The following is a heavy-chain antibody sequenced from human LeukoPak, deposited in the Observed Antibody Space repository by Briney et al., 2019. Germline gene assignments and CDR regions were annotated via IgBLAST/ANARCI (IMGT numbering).Heavy chain of an antibody. Sequence: GGSLRLSCAASGFTFSSYEMNWVRQAPGKGLEWVSYISSSGSTIYYADSVKGRFTISRDNSKNTLYLQMNSLRAEDTAVYYCARDKLLSRPGAFDYWGQGTLVTVSS. CDR3: ARDKLLSRPGAFDY. CDR1: GFTFSSYE. CDR2: ISSSGSTI. J-gene: IGHJ4*02. V-gene: IGHV3-48*03. D-gene: IGHD2-2*01.